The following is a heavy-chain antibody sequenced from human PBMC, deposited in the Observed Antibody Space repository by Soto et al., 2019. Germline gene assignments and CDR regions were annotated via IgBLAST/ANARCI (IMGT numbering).Heavy chain of an antibody. CDR3: ARGDFWSENDAFDI. CDR1: GFTLSTYW. D-gene: IGHD3-3*01. CDR2: IKQDGSEK. J-gene: IGHJ3*02. Sequence: GGSLRLSCAASGFTLSTYWMNWVRQAPGKGLEWVANIKQDGSEKYYVDSVKGRFTISRDNAKNSLYLQMNSLRAEDTAVYYCARGDFWSENDAFDIWGQGTMVTVSS. V-gene: IGHV3-7*01.